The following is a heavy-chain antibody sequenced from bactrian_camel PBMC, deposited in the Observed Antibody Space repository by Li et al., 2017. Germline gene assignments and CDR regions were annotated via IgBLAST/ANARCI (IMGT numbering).Heavy chain of an antibody. CDR3: AADHGRLFGSTNDPAVGY. CDR2: VEFDGSP. D-gene: IGHD6*01. Sequence: HVQLVESGGGSVQAGGALRLSCAASGYTTSNLCMGWFRQTPGNEREPIAAVEFDGSPSYADSVKGRFTIPKDNAKNTLYLRMNSLKPEDTAVYYCAADHGRLFGSTNDPAVGYRGRGTQVTVS. V-gene: IGHV3S53*01. J-gene: IGHJ6*01. CDR1: GYTTSNLC.